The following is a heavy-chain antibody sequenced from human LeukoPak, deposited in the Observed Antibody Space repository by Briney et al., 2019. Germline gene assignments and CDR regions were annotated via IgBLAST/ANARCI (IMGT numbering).Heavy chain of an antibody. CDR1: GYTFTGYY. Sequence: ASVKVSXKASGYTFTGYYMHWVRQAPGQGLEWMGRINPNSGGTNYAQKFQGRVTMTRDTSISTAYMELSRLRSDDTAVYYCARQGPYYYDSSGPNGYWGQGTLVTVSS. V-gene: IGHV1-2*06. CDR2: INPNSGGT. D-gene: IGHD3-22*01. J-gene: IGHJ4*02. CDR3: ARQGPYYYDSSGPNGY.